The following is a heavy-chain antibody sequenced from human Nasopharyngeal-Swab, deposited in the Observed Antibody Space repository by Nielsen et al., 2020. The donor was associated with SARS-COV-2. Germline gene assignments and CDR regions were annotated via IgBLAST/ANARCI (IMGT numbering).Heavy chain of an antibody. CDR2: IKQDGSEK. J-gene: IGHJ4*02. Sequence: GESLTISCAASGFTFSSYWMSWVRQAPGKGLEWVANIKQDGSEKYYVDSVKGRFTISRDNAKNSLYLQMNSLRAEDTAVYYCARDSRGYSYGYIYFDYWGQGTLVTVSS. D-gene: IGHD5-18*01. V-gene: IGHV3-7*03. CDR3: ARDSRGYSYGYIYFDY. CDR1: GFTFSSYW.